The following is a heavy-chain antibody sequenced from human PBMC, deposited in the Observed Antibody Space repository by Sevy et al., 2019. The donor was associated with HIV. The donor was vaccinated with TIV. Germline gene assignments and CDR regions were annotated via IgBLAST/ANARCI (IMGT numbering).Heavy chain of an antibody. V-gene: IGHV4-59*13. CDR3: ADSYYDFLTGSGGWFDP. CDR1: GGSNNNYY. J-gene: IGHJ5*02. D-gene: IGHD3-9*01. CDR2: IYHTGST. Sequence: SETLSLTCSLSGGSNNNYYWSWIRQPPGKGLEWIGYIYHTGSTNYNPSPKSRVNISIDKSNNQFSLKLSSVTAADTAVYYCADSYYDFLTGSGGWFDPWGRGTLITVSS.